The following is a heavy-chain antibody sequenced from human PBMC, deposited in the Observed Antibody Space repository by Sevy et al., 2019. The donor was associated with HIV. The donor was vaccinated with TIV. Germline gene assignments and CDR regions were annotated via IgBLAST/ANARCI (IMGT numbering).Heavy chain of an antibody. J-gene: IGHJ4*02. CDR3: AKDRVTVFGVVVTFDS. Sequence: GGSLRLSCAASGFTFDSYAMHWVRHVAGKGLEWVSTISGSGYATYYADSVKGRFIISRDTSRNTLYLQMNSLRVEDSAVYFCAKDRVTVFGVVVTFDSWGQGTLVTVSS. CDR1: GFTFDSYA. V-gene: IGHV3-23*01. D-gene: IGHD3-3*01. CDR2: ISGSGYAT.